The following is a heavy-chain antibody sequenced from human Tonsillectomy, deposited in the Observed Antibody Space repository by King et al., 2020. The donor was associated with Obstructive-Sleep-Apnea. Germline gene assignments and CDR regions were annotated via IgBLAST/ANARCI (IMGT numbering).Heavy chain of an antibody. J-gene: IGHJ4*02. Sequence: MQLQESGPGLVKPSETLSLTCTVSGFSINNGYYWGWIRQPPGKGLEWIGSIYHSGRTYYNPSLKSRVSISVDTSKNQFSLKLSSVTAADTAVFYCARGGYDEPLDYWGQGILVTVSS. V-gene: IGHV4-38-2*02. D-gene: IGHD5-12*01. CDR2: IYHSGRT. CDR1: GFSINNGYY. CDR3: ARGGYDEPLDY.